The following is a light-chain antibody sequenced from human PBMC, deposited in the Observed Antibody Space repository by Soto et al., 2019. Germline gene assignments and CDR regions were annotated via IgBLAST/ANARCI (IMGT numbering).Light chain of an antibody. CDR2: DIF. V-gene: IGKV3D-15*01. J-gene: IGKJ4*01. CDR3: KQSARRPLD. CDR1: QSVGRD. Sequence: IVMTPTPATLPGAPEERATRSSRARQSVGRDLAGYQQKPGQAPRFVIYDIFTRATGVTTRISGSGSGPEFTLAFSRLPSADLPVYSCKQSARRPLDFRGGTKVDIK.